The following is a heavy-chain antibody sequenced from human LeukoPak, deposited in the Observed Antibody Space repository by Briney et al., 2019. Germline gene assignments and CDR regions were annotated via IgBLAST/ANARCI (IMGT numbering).Heavy chain of an antibody. D-gene: IGHD1-26*01. CDR2: INHSGST. V-gene: IGHV4-34*01. CDR1: GGSFSGYY. J-gene: IGHJ4*02. Sequence: SETLSLTCAVYGGSFSGYYWSWIRQPPGKGLEWIGEINHSGSTNYNPSLKSRVTISVDTSKNQFSLKLSSVTAADTAVYYCARRIVQSTTGPLFDCWGQGTLVTVSS. CDR3: ARRIVQSTTGPLFDC.